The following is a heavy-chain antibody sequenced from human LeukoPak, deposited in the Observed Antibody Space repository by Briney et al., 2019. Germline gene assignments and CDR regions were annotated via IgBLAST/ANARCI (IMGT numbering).Heavy chain of an antibody. CDR3: SSRFVGVGATSLGY. J-gene: IGHJ4*02. V-gene: IGHV3-7*01. Sequence: GGSLRLSCAASGFTFSSYWMSWVRQAPGKGLEWVANIKQDGSEKYYVDSVKGRFTISRDNAKNSLYLQMNSLRAEDTAVYYFSSRFVGVGATSLGYWGQGTLVTVSS. CDR1: GFTFSSYW. CDR2: IKQDGSEK. D-gene: IGHD1-26*01.